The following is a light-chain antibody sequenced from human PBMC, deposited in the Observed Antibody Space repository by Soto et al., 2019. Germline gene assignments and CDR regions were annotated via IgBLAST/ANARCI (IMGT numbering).Light chain of an antibody. CDR3: QQYDSYPLA. J-gene: IGKJ4*01. Sequence: DIQMTQSPPTLSASVGDRVTITCRASQSIDRWLAWYQQKPGKGPTILVYKASTLQSGVPSRFSGSGSGTEFTLTISNLQPDDFATYYCQQYDSYPLAFGGGTKVEIK. CDR2: KAS. V-gene: IGKV1-5*03. CDR1: QSIDRW.